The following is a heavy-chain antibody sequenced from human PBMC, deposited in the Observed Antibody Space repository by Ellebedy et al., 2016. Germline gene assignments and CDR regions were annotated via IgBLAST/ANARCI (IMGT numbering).Heavy chain of an antibody. CDR2: IYTSGST. J-gene: IGHJ3*02. CDR3: ARDGTSRII. D-gene: IGHD2-2*01. V-gene: IGHV4-61*02. Sequence: LRLSXTVSGGSISSGSYYWSWIRQPAGKGLEWIGRIYTSGSTNYNPSLKSRVTMSVDTSKNQFSLKLSSVTAADTAVYYCARDGTSRIIWGQGTMVTVSS. CDR1: GGSISSGSYY.